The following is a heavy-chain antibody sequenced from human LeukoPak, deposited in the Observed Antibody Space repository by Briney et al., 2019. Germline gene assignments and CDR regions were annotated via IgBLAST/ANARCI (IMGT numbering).Heavy chain of an antibody. CDR2: IYTSGST. CDR1: GGSISSYY. J-gene: IGHJ3*02. V-gene: IGHV4-4*07. Sequence: SETLSLTRTVSGGSISSYYWSWIRQPAGKGLEWIGRIYTSGSTNYNPSLKSRVTMSVDTSKNQFSLKLSSVTAADTAVYYCARVLGADYGSGSYHDAFDIWGQGTMVTVSS. D-gene: IGHD3-10*01. CDR3: ARVLGADYGSGSYHDAFDI.